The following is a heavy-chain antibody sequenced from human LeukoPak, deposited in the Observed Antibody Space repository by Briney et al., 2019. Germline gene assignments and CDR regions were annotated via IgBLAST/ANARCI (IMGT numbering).Heavy chain of an antibody. CDR2: IYYSGST. V-gene: IGHV4-39*01. CDR1: GGSISSSSYY. CDR3: AGPGSVRGKDFDY. D-gene: IGHD6-25*01. J-gene: IGHJ4*02. Sequence: SETLSLTCTVSGGSISSSSYYWGWIRQPPGKGLEWIGSIYYSGSTYYNPSLKSRVTISVDTSKNQFSLKLSPVTAADTAVYYCAGPGSVRGKDFDYWGQGTLVTVSS.